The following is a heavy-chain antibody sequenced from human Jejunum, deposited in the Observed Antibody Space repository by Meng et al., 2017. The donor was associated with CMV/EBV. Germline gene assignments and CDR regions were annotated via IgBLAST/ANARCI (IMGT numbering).Heavy chain of an antibody. CDR2: IYTGGTT. D-gene: IGHD1-20*01. CDR3: ARALTGTYYYGMDV. CDR1: GFTFSSYA. J-gene: IGHJ6*02. Sequence: SGFTFSSYALHWVRQAPGKGLEWVSVIYTGGTTHYADSVKGRFTISRDSSKNTLFLQMNSLRAEDTAVYYCARALTGTYYYGMDVWGQGTTVTVSS. V-gene: IGHV3-53*01.